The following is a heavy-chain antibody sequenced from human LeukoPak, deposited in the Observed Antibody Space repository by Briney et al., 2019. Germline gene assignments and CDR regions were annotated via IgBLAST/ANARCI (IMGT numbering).Heavy chain of an antibody. J-gene: IGHJ3*01. CDR2: ISRKGGST. V-gene: IGHV3-64*01. CDR1: GFTFSSYA. CDR3: ARSPRLEFDV. Sequence: GGSLRLSCAASGFTFSSYAMHWVRQAPGKGLEYVSAISRKGGSTYYVNSVKGRFTISRDNSKNTLYLQMGSLRPEDMAVYYCARSPRLEFDVWGQGTLVTVSS.